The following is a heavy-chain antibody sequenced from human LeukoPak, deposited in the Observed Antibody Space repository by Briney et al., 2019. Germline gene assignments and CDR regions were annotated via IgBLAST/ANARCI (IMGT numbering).Heavy chain of an antibody. Sequence: GGSLRLSCAASGFTFRNYAMTWVRQAPGKGLDWVALIGARDGRTYYADPVKGRFTISRDNFKNTLYLQMNSLRAEDTAIYYCAKGLYDYALDVWGQGTAVTVSS. V-gene: IGHV3-23*01. CDR3: AKGLYDYALDV. J-gene: IGHJ6*02. CDR1: GFTFRNYA. CDR2: IGARDGRT.